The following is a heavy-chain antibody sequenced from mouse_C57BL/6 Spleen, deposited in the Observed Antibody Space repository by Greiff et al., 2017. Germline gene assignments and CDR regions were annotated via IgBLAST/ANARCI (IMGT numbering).Heavy chain of an antibody. D-gene: IGHD2-4*01. Sequence: VQLQQSGAELARPGASVKLSCKASGYTFTSYGISWVKQRTGQGLEWIGEIYPRSGNTYYNEKFKGKATLTADKSSSTAYMELRSLTSEDSAVYSCARGGYDYDEGFAYCGQGTLVTVSA. J-gene: IGHJ3*01. V-gene: IGHV1-81*01. CDR2: IYPRSGNT. CDR3: ARGGYDYDEGFAY. CDR1: GYTFTSYG.